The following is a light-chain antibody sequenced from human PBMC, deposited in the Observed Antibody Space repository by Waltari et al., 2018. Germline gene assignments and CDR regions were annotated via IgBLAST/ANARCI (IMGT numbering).Light chain of an antibody. CDR1: SSDVGGHNY. J-gene: IGLJ1*01. Sequence: QSTLTQPASVSGSPGQSITISCTGTSSDVGGHNYVSWYQQHPGKVPKLVIYDVSSRPSGVSNRFSGSKSGNTASLTIYGLQAEDEADYYCSSYTSSSTRVFGTGTRVTVL. CDR3: SSYTSSSTRV. CDR2: DVS. V-gene: IGLV2-14*03.